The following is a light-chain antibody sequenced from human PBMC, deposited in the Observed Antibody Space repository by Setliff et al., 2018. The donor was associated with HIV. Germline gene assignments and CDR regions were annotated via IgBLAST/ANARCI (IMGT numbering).Light chain of an antibody. J-gene: IGLJ2*01. CDR2: DNN. CDR3: GTWDSSLSAVV. Sequence: QSVLTQPPSVSAAPGQKVTISCSGSSSNIGNNYVSWYQHLPGAAPELLIYDNNKRPSGIPDRFSGSMSGTSATLGITGLQTGDGADYYCGTWDSSLSAVVFGGGTKVTVL. CDR1: SSNIGNNY. V-gene: IGLV1-51*01.